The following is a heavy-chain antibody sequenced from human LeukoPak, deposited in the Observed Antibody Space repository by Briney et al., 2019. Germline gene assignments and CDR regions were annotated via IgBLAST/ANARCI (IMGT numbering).Heavy chain of an antibody. Sequence: GGSLRLSCAASGFTFSNAWMSWVRQAPGKGLEWVAVISYDGSNKYYADSVKGRFTISRDNSKNTLYLQMNSLRAEDTAVYYCARDRGYYDSSGYPDYWGQGTLVTVSS. CDR3: ARDRGYYDSSGYPDY. V-gene: IGHV3-30-3*01. CDR1: GFTFSNAW. D-gene: IGHD3-22*01. CDR2: ISYDGSNK. J-gene: IGHJ4*02.